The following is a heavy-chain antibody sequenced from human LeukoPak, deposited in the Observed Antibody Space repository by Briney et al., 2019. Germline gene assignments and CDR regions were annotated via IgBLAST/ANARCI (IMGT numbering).Heavy chain of an antibody. CDR2: IYYSGST. D-gene: IGHD5-18*01. CDR1: GGSISSTSYY. V-gene: IGHV4-39*07. CDR3: AREGYSYGSNWFDP. Sequence: SETLSLTCVVSGGSISSTSYYWGWIRQPPGKGLEWIGSIYYSGSTYYSPSLKSRVTISVDTSKNQFSLKLSSVTAADTAVYYCAREGYSYGSNWFDPWGQGTLVTVSS. J-gene: IGHJ5*02.